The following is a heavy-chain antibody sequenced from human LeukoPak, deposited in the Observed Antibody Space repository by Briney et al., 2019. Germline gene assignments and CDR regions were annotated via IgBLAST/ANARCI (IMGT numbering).Heavy chain of an antibody. V-gene: IGHV1-69*13. CDR1: GGTFSSYA. Sequence: SVKVSCKASGGTFSSYAISWVRQAPGQGLEWMGGIIPIFGTANYAQKFQGRVTITADESASTAYMELSSLRSEDTAVYYCARGTGYCSGGSCYFDYWGQGTLVTVSS. J-gene: IGHJ4*02. D-gene: IGHD2-15*01. CDR3: ARGTGYCSGGSCYFDY. CDR2: IIPIFGTA.